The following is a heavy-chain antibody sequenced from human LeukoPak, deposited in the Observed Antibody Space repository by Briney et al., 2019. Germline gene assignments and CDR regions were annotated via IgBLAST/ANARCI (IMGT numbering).Heavy chain of an antibody. CDR3: ASDRGYDAFDI. Sequence: PSETVSLTCTVSGGSISSYYWSWIRQPPGKGLEWIGYIYYSGSTNYNPSLKSRVTISVDTSKNQFSLKLSSVTAADTAVYYCASDRGYDAFDIWGQGTMVTVSS. V-gene: IGHV4-59*01. D-gene: IGHD5-18*01. CDR2: IYYSGST. J-gene: IGHJ3*02. CDR1: GGSISSYY.